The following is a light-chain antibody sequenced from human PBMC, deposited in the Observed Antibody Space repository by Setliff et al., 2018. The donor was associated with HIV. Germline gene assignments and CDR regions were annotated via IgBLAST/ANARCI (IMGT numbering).Light chain of an antibody. V-gene: IGLV2-14*03. Sequence: QSALIQPASVSGSPGQSVTVSCTGTSSDVGSYDFVSWYQQLPGKAPKLLIYDVSDRPSGVSHRFSGSKSGNTAPLTISGLQSEDEADYYCASYRPNDLGVFGTGTKVTVL. CDR3: ASYRPNDLGV. CDR1: SSDVGSYDF. CDR2: DVS. J-gene: IGLJ1*01.